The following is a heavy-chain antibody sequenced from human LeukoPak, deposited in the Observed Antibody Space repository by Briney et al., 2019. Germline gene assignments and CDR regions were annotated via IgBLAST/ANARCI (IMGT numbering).Heavy chain of an antibody. D-gene: IGHD2-2*01. CDR3: ARERLLGYCSSTSCYQSSYYYYMDV. J-gene: IGHJ6*03. V-gene: IGHV3-7*01. Sequence: GGSLRLSCAASGFTFSSYWMSWVRQAPGKGLEWVANIKQDGSEKYYVDSVKGRFTISRDNAKYSLYLQMNSLRAEDTSVYYCARERLLGYCSSTSCYQSSYYYYMDVWGKGTTVTVSS. CDR2: IKQDGSEK. CDR1: GFTFSSYW.